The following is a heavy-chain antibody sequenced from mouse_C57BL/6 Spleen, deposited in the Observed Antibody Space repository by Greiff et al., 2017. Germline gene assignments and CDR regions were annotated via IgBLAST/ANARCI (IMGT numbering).Heavy chain of an antibody. CDR3: ASHYYGSSYDY. D-gene: IGHD1-1*01. J-gene: IGHJ2*01. V-gene: IGHV1-50*01. CDR2: IDPSDSYT. CDR1: GYTFTSYW. Sequence: VQLQQPGAELVKPGASVKLSCKASGYTFTSYWMQWVKQRPGQGLEWIGEIDPSDSYTNYNQKFKGQATLTVDTSSSTDYMQLSSLTSKDSAVYDWASHYYGSSYDYWGQGTTLTVSS.